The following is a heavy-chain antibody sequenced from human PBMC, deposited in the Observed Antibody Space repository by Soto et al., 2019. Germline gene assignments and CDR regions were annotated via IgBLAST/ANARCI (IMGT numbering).Heavy chain of an antibody. J-gene: IGHJ5*02. Sequence: PGGSLRLSCAGSGFTFSTFDTHWVRQAPGEGLEWVSGIGTLSDTFYAASVQGRFTISRQNAKNSVYLQMNSLRAGDTAFYYCARGRSFSYDSTPPPMFDPWGQGALVTVSS. CDR1: GFTFSTFD. CDR2: IGTLSDT. V-gene: IGHV3-13*01. D-gene: IGHD3-10*01. CDR3: ARGRSFSYDSTPPPMFDP.